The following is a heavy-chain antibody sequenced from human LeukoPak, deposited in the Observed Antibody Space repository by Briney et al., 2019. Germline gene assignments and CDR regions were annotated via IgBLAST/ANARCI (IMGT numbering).Heavy chain of an antibody. V-gene: IGHV1-8*03. CDR3: ARITSGSSSSRYYYYGMDV. D-gene: IGHD6-6*01. J-gene: IGHJ6*02. CDR2: MNPNSGNT. Sequence: ASVKVSCKASGYTFTSYDINWVRQATGQGLERMGWMNPNSGNTGYAQKFQGRVTITRNTSISTAYMELSSLRSEDTAVYHCARITSGSSSSRYYYYGMDVWGQGTTVTVSS. CDR1: GYTFTSYD.